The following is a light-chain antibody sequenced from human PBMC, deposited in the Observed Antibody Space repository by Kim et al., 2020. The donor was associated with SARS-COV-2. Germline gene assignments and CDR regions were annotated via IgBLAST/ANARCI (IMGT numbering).Light chain of an antibody. CDR2: GKN. Sequence: SSELTQDPAVSVALGQTVRITCQGDSLRRYYASWYQQKPGQAPVLVIYGKNNWPSGIPDRFSGSSSGNTASLTITGAQAEDEADYYCNSRDSSGNHWVFG. V-gene: IGLV3-19*01. J-gene: IGLJ3*02. CDR1: SLRRYY. CDR3: NSRDSSGNHWV.